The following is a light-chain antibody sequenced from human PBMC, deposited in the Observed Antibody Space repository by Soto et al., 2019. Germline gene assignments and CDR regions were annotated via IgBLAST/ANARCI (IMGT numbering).Light chain of an antibody. J-gene: IGKJ2*01. V-gene: IGKV3-15*01. CDR1: QSVGTN. CDR2: SAS. Sequence: IVMTQSPATLSVSPGESATLSCRASQSVGTNLAWYEQTPGQAPRVLIHSASTRAPGIPARFSGSESGIEFTLTISGLQSEDFAIYYWQQYNNWPPYSFGQGTKLEN. CDR3: QQYNNWPPYS.